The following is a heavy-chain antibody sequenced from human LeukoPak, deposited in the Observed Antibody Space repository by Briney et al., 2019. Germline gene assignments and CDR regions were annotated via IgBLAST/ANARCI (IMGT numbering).Heavy chain of an antibody. Sequence: GGSLRLSCAASGFSFSMFSMSWVRQAPGKGLEWVAFIKQDASAKDYVDSLKGRVTISRDNAKNSVFLQMNSLRVDDTAVYYCARWRGAQSESKSWGQGTLVTVSS. D-gene: IGHD3-3*01. CDR3: ARWRGAQSESKS. V-gene: IGHV3-7*01. CDR1: GFSFSMFS. J-gene: IGHJ5*02. CDR2: IKQDASAK.